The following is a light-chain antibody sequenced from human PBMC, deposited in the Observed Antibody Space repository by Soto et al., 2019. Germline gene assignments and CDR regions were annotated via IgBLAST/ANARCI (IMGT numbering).Light chain of an antibody. CDR2: AAS. CDR3: QQLNSYPRIT. J-gene: IGKJ5*01. V-gene: IGKV1-9*01. CDR1: QGISSY. Sequence: DSQLTQSPSFLSASVGDRVTITCRASQGISSYLAWYQQKPGKDTKLLIYAASTLQSGVPSRFSGSGSGTEFTLTFSSLQPEDFATSYCQQLNSYPRITFGQGTRLEIK.